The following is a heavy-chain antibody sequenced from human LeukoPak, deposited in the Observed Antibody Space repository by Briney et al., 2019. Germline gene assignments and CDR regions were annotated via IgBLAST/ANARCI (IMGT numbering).Heavy chain of an antibody. CDR3: AADLSGESDAFDI. CDR1: GFTFTTSS. Sequence: SVKVSCKASGFTFTTSSVQWVRQARGQRPEWIGWIVVGSGTTNSAQKLQERVTINRDMSTSTAYMELSSLSSEDTAVYYCAADLSGESDAFDIWGQGTLVTVSS. CDR2: IVVGSGTT. J-gene: IGHJ3*02. D-gene: IGHD7-27*01. V-gene: IGHV1-58*01.